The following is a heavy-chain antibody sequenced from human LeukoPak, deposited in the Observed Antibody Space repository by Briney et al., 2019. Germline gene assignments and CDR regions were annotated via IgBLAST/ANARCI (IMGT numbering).Heavy chain of an antibody. CDR1: IYPFNTYA. D-gene: IGHD5-24*01. CDR3: ARDVSPGMATILGSY. CDR2: ISNSGSTM. Sequence: GGSLRLSCVAFIYPFNTYAMHWIRQAPGKGLEWVSYISNSGSTMYYADSVKGRFTISRDNAKNSLYLQMNSLRAEDTAVYFCARDVSPGMATILGSYWGQGTLVTVSS. V-gene: IGHV3-11*01. J-gene: IGHJ4*02.